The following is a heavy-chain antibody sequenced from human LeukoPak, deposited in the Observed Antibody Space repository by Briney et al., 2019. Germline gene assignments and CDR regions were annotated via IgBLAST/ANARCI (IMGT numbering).Heavy chain of an antibody. D-gene: IGHD5-18*01. CDR2: INPSGGST. J-gene: IGHJ4*02. Sequence: ASVKVSCKASGYTFTSYYMHWVRQAPGQGLEWMGIINPSGGSTSYAQKFQGRVTMTRDMSTSTVYMELSSLRSEDTAVYYCARSPLDTAMVDYWGQGTLVTVSS. CDR3: ARSPLDTAMVDY. CDR1: GYTFTSYY. V-gene: IGHV1-46*01.